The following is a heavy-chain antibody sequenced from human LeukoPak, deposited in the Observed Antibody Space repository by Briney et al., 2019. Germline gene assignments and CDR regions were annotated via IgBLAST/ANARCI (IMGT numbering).Heavy chain of an antibody. J-gene: IGHJ4*02. V-gene: IGHV3-30-3*01. CDR2: ISYDGSNK. CDR3: AKKPYFDY. CDR1: GFTFSSYA. Sequence: GGSLRLSCAASGFTFSSYAMHWVRQAPGKGLEWVAVISYDGSNKYYADSVKGRFTISRDNSKNTLYLQMNSLRAEDTAVYYCAKKPYFDYWGQGTLVTVSS.